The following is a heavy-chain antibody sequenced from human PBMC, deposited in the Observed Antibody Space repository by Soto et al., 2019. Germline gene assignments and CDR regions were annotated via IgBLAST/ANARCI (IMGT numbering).Heavy chain of an antibody. CDR1: GGTFSSYA. CDR3: ARSSIRPGIAVAGTQTEGDYGMDV. J-gene: IGHJ6*02. V-gene: IGHV1-69*01. Sequence: QVQLVQSGAEVKKPGSSVKVSCKASGGTFSSYAISWVRQAPGQGLEWMGGIIPIFGTANYAQKFQGRVTITADENTSTAYMELSSLRSEDTAVYYWARSSIRPGIAVAGTQTEGDYGMDVWGQGTTVTVSS. D-gene: IGHD6-19*01. CDR2: IIPIFGTA.